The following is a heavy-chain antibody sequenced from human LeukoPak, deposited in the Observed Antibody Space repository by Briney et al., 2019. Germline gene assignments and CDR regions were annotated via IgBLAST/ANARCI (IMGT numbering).Heavy chain of an antibody. V-gene: IGHV3-23*01. D-gene: IGHD6-19*01. Sequence: GGSLRLSCAASGFTFSSYAMTWVRQSSGKGLDWVSAISGGGGSTYYADSVKGRFTISRDNSKNTLYLHINSLRAEDTALYYCAKINRGQVAGHVDIWGQGTLVSVSS. CDR2: ISGGGGST. J-gene: IGHJ4*02. CDR3: AKINRGQVAGHVDI. CDR1: GFTFSSYA.